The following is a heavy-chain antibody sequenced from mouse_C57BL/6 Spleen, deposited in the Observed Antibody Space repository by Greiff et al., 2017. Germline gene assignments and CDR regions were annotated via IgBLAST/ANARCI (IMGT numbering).Heavy chain of an antibody. V-gene: IGHV5-9-1*02. CDR2: ISSGGDYI. J-gene: IGHJ1*03. Sequence: DVQLVESGEGLVKPGGSLKLSCAASGFTFSSYAMSWVRQTPEKRLEWVAYISSGGDYIYYADTVKGRFTISRDNARNTLYLQMSSLKSEDTAMYYCTRESTVRRYFDVWGTGTTVTVSS. D-gene: IGHD1-1*01. CDR3: TRESTVRRYFDV. CDR1: GFTFSSYA.